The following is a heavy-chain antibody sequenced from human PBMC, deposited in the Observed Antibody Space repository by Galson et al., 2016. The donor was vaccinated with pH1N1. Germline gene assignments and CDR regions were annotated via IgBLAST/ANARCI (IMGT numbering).Heavy chain of an antibody. D-gene: IGHD3-10*01. CDR1: GDSVSSTNCA. CDR3: ARDRGSTLFHNYGMDV. Sequence: CAISGDSVSSTNCAWDWIRQSPSRGLEWLGRTYYRSKWYNDYAASVQSRITINPDTSKNQLSLHLNSVTPEDTAVYYCARDRGSTLFHNYGMDVWGQGTTVIVSS. V-gene: IGHV6-1*01. J-gene: IGHJ6*02. CDR2: TYYRSKWYN.